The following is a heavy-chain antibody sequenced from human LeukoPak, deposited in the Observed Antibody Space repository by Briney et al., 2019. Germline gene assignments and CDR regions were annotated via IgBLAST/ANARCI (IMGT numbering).Heavy chain of an antibody. CDR1: GFTFSSYG. J-gene: IGHJ6*03. Sequence: GGSLRLSCAASGFTFSSYGMHWVRQAPGKGLEWVAVIWYDGSNKYYADSVKGRFTISRDNSKNTLYLQMNSLRAEETAVYYCAREGVSYGYYYYYYMDVWGKGTTVTVSS. CDR3: AREGVSYGYYYYYYMDV. D-gene: IGHD5-18*01. CDR2: IWYDGSNK. V-gene: IGHV3-33*01.